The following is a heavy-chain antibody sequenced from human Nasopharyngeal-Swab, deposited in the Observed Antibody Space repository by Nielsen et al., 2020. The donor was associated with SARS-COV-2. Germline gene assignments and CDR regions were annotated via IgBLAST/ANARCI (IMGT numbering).Heavy chain of an antibody. V-gene: IGHV3-21*01. CDR2: ITSRGTYI. CDR1: GFTFNNYN. CDR3: AGRSATSGTFDY. J-gene: IGHJ4*02. D-gene: IGHD3-10*01. Sequence: GGSLRLSCAASGFTFNNYNFNWVRQAPGKGLEWVSSITSRGTYIYYADSAKGRFTISRDNAKQSVDLQMNDLRDEDTALYFCAGRSATSGTFDYWGQGTLVTVSS.